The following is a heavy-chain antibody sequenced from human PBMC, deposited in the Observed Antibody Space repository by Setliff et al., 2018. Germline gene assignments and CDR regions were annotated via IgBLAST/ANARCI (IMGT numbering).Heavy chain of an antibody. D-gene: IGHD2-8*01. J-gene: IGHJ4*02. Sequence: ASVKVSCKASGYTFTDYGITWVRQAPGQGLEWMGWISSYSGNAYYAHKLQGRVTMTTDTSTGTAYLELRSLRSDDTAVYYCSRLVRYCTSTSRQGASGVEYWGQGTLVTVSS. CDR3: SRLVRYCTSTSRQGASGVEY. V-gene: IGHV1-18*01. CDR1: GYTFTDYG. CDR2: ISSYSGNA.